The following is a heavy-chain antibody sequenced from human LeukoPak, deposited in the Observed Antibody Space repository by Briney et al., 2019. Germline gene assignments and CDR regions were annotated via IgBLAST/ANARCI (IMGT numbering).Heavy chain of an antibody. CDR2: ISASGGTP. CDR3: AKVSSSALDY. V-gene: IGHV3-23*01. CDR1: GFTLTSYA. D-gene: IGHD6-6*01. Sequence: GGSLRLSCAASGFTLTSYAMSWVRQAPGKGLEWVSAISASGGTPLYADSVKGRFTISRDSSKNTLYVQMNSLRAEDTAVYYCAKVSSSALDYWGQGTLVAVSS. J-gene: IGHJ4*02.